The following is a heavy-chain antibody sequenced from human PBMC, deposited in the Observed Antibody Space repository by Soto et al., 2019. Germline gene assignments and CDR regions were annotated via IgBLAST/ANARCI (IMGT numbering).Heavy chain of an antibody. J-gene: IGHJ4*02. Sequence: AGGSLRLSCAASGFTFSSYEMNWVRQAPGKGLEWVSYISSSGSTIYYADSVKGRFTISRDNAKNSLYLQMNSLRAEDTAVYYCASTGPYYDSSGTYYFDYWGQGTLVTVSS. CDR3: ASTGPYYDSSGTYYFDY. CDR2: ISSSGSTI. D-gene: IGHD3-22*01. CDR1: GFTFSSYE. V-gene: IGHV3-48*03.